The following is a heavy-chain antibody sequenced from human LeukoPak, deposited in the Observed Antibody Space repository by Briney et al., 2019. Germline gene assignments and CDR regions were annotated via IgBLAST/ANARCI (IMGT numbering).Heavy chain of an antibody. V-gene: IGHV3-20*04. CDR1: GFTFSTYY. CDR2: INWNGGST. CDR3: ARAPSGIAAAGGVDY. J-gene: IGHJ4*02. D-gene: IGHD6-13*01. Sequence: GGSLRLSCAASGFTFSTYYMSWVRQAPGKGLEWVSGINWNGGSTGYADSVKGRFTISRDNAKNSLYLQMNSLRAEDTALYYCARAPSGIAAAGGVDYWGQGTLVTVSS.